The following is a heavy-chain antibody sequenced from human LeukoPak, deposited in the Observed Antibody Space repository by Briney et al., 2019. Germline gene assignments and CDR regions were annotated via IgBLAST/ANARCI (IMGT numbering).Heavy chain of an antibody. D-gene: IGHD2-15*01. J-gene: IGHJ4*02. CDR3: VKCSFRDADCSGGRCYCPFGY. CDR2: ISSNGGST. Sequence: GGSLRLSCSASGFTFSSYALHWVRQAPGKGLEYVSAISSNGGSTYYADSVKGRFTISRDNSKNTLYLQMSSLRAEDTAVYYCVKCSFRDADCSGGRCYCPFGYWGQGTLVTVSS. CDR1: GFTFSSYA. V-gene: IGHV3-64D*06.